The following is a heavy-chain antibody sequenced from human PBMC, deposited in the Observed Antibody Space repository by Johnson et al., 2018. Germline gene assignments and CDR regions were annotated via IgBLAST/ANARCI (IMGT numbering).Heavy chain of an antibody. Sequence: VQLVESGGGLVQPGRSLRLSCAASGFTFDDYAMHWVRQAPGKGLEWVSGIRWNSGSIGYADSVKGRFPISRDNAKNSLYLQMNSLRAEDTALYYCARGGYYDSSGYYGVAFDIWGQGTMVTVSS. J-gene: IGHJ3*02. CDR3: ARGGYYDSSGYYGVAFDI. D-gene: IGHD3-22*01. V-gene: IGHV3-9*01. CDR2: IRWNSGSI. CDR1: GFTFDDYA.